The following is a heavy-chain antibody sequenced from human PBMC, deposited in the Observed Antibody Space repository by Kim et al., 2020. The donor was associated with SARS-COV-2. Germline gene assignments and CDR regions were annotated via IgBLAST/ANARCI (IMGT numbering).Heavy chain of an antibody. J-gene: IGHJ4*02. D-gene: IGHD1-26*01. CDR2: IHSSGST. V-gene: IGHV4-39*01. Sequence: SETLSLTCTVSGGSVSSSSYYWGWIRQSPGKGLVWMGSIHSSGSTSYNPSLKSRVTISVDTSKSQFPLKLSSVTAADTAADYCARHAGWSHLSNFDYWGQGTLVTVSS. CDR3: ARHAGWSHLSNFDY. CDR1: GGSVSSSSYY.